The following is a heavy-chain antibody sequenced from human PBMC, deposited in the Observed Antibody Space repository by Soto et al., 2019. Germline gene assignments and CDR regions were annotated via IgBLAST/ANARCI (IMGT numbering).Heavy chain of an antibody. CDR2: ISYDGGHE. Sequence: QVHLVESGGGVLQPGTSLRLSCAASGFTFTAHAMHWVRQAPGKGLEWVAVISYDGGHEYYADSVKGRFTISRDNSKNMVSLQVNSLRAEDTSIYYCARDDSSGWSDYYHGMDVWGRGTTVTVSS. D-gene: IGHD6-19*01. CDR1: GFTFTAHA. CDR3: ARDDSSGWSDYYHGMDV. V-gene: IGHV3-30*04. J-gene: IGHJ6*02.